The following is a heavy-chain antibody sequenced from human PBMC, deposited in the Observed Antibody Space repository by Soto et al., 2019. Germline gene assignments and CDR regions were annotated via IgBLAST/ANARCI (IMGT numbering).Heavy chain of an antibody. Sequence: PSETLPLTCNVSGASLSRYYWSWIRQPPGKGLEWIGRIYATGDTDYNPSLKSRISMSVDMSKKQFSLTLRSVTAADTAIYYCVRDGTKNLRDRFEPWGRGILGTV. D-gene: IGHD1-26*01. CDR3: VRDGTKNLRDRFEP. V-gene: IGHV4-4*07. J-gene: IGHJ5*02. CDR1: GASLSRYY. CDR2: IYATGDT.